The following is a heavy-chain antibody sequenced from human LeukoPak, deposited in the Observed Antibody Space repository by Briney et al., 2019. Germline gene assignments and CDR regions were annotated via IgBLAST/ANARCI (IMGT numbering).Heavy chain of an antibody. V-gene: IGHV1-18*01. J-gene: IGHJ3*02. D-gene: IGHD3-22*01. CDR2: ISAYNGNT. CDR3: ARDQKAYYYDSSGYYYVSGAFDI. CDR1: GYTFTSYG. Sequence: ASVKVSCKASGYTFTSYGISWVRQAPGQGLEWMGWISAYNGNTNYAQKLQGRVTTTTDTSTSTAYMELRSLRSDDTAVYCCARDQKAYYYDSSGYYYVSGAFDIWGQGTMVTVSS.